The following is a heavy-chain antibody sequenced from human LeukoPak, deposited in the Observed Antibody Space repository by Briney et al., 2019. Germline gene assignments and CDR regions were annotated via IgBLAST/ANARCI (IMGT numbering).Heavy chain of an antibody. Sequence: GGSLRLSCAASGFTFSDYYMSWIRQAPGKGLEWVSYISSSSYTNYADSVKGRFTISRDNAKNSLYLQMNSLRAEDTAVYYCARNREQQLVLDYWGQGTLVTVSS. CDR1: GFTFSDYY. J-gene: IGHJ4*02. V-gene: IGHV3-11*03. D-gene: IGHD6-13*01. CDR3: ARNREQQLVLDY. CDR2: ISSSSYT.